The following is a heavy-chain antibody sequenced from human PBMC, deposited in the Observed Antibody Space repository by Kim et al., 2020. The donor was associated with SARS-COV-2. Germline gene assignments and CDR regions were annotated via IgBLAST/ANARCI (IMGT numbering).Heavy chain of an antibody. Sequence: SETLSLTCAVYGGSFSGYYWSWIRQPPGKGLEWIGEISHSGSTNYNPSLKSRVTISLDMSKSQFSLNLSSVTAADTAVYFCARGLGYFDWLLYGSFAYWGQGALVIVSS. J-gene: IGHJ4*02. V-gene: IGHV4-34*01. D-gene: IGHD3-9*01. CDR1: GGSFSGYY. CDR3: ARGLGYFDWLLYGSFAY. CDR2: ISHSGST.